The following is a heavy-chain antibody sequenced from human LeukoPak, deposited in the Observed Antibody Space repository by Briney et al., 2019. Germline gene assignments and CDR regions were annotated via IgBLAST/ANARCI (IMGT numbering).Heavy chain of an antibody. D-gene: IGHD6-13*01. V-gene: IGHV3-7*01. CDR1: GFSLGDYW. J-gene: IGHJ6*03. CDR2: IKQDGNEK. CDR3: VRALYSSSWYASYYYYMDV. Sequence: PGGSLRLSCAASGFSLGDYWMNWVRQAPGKGLEWVANIKQDGNEKYYVDSVKGRFTISRDNAKNSLYLQMNSLRAEDTAVYYCVRALYSSSWYASYYYYMDVWGKGTTVTVSS.